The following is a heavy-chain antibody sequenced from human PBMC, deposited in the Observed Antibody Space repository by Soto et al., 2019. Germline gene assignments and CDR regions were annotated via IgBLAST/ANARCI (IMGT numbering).Heavy chain of an antibody. V-gene: IGHV1-18*01. D-gene: IGHD6-19*01. Sequence: QVQLVQSGAEVKKPGASVKVSCKASGYPFTSYGISWVRQAPGQGLEWMGWISAYNGNTNYAQKLQGRVTMTTDTATSTDYMELRSLRSDDTAVYYCASTGIAVAGSSPLDYWGQGTLVTVSS. CDR2: ISAYNGNT. CDR1: GYPFTSYG. J-gene: IGHJ4*02. CDR3: ASTGIAVAGSSPLDY.